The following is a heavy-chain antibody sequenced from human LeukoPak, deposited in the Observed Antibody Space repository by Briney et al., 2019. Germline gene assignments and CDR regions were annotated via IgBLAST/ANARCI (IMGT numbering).Heavy chain of an antibody. Sequence: SETLSLTCTVSGGSISSYYWSWIRQPPGKGLEWIGYIYYSGSTNYNPSLKSRVTISVDTSKNQFSLKLSSVTAADTAVYYCAKKAYGSQFNFDYWGQGTLVTVSS. CDR2: IYYSGST. D-gene: IGHD1-26*01. V-gene: IGHV4-59*08. CDR1: GGSISSYY. J-gene: IGHJ4*02. CDR3: AKKAYGSQFNFDY.